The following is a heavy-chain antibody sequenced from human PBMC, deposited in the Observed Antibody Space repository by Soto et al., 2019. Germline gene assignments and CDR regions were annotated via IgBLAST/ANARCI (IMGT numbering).Heavy chain of an antibody. CDR2: ISGNSGSV. J-gene: IGHJ4*02. CDR1: GFTFDDYA. Sequence: EVQLVESGGGLVQPGRSLRLSCAASGFTFDDYAMYWVRQAPGKGLEWVSGISGNSGSVGYADSVTGRFTISRDNAKNSLYLQMNSLRAEDTALYYCAKGTIFGVDPFDYWGQGTLVTVSS. D-gene: IGHD3-3*01. V-gene: IGHV3-9*01. CDR3: AKGTIFGVDPFDY.